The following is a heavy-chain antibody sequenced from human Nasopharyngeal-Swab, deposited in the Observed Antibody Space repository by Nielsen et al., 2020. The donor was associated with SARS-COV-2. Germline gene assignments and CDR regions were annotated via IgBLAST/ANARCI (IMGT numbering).Heavy chain of an antibody. CDR1: GFTFDDYG. Sequence: GEFLKISCAASGFTFDDYGMSWVRQAPGKGLEWVSGINWNGGSTGYADSVKGRFTISRDNAKNSLYLQMNSLRAEDTALYHCAREHYYDSSGYYYYGMDVWGQGTTVTVSS. J-gene: IGHJ6*02. CDR3: AREHYYDSSGYYYYGMDV. CDR2: INWNGGST. V-gene: IGHV3-20*01. D-gene: IGHD3-22*01.